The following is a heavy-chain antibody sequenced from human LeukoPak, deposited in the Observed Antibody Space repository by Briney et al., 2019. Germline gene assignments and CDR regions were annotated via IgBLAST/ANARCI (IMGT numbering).Heavy chain of an antibody. D-gene: IGHD7-27*01. V-gene: IGHV4-59*01. CDR1: GGSISNYY. J-gene: IGHJ4*02. CDR3: ARGANWGSPDY. CDR2: IYYSGTT. Sequence: SETLSLTCTVFGGSISNYYWSWIRQPPGKGLEWIGYIYYSGTTKYNPSLQSRVTISVDTSKNQLSLKLSSVTAADTAVYYCARGANWGSPDYWGQGTLVTVSS.